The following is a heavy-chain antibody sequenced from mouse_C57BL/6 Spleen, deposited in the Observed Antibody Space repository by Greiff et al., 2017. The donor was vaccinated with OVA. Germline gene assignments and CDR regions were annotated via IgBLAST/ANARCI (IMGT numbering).Heavy chain of an antibody. V-gene: IGHV1-26*01. CDR1: GYTFTDYY. D-gene: IGHD3-1*01. J-gene: IGHJ2*01. Sequence: VQLQQSGPELVKPGASVKISCKASGYTFTDYYMNWVKQSHGKSLEWIGDINPNNGGTSYNQKFKGKATLTVDKSSSTAYMELRSLTSEDTAVYYCARRGSLGYYFDYWGQGTTLTVSS. CDR2: INPNNGGT. CDR3: ARRGSLGYYFDY.